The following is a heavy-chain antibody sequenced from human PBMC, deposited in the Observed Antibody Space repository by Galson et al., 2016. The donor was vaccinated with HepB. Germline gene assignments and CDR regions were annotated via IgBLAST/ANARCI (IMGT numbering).Heavy chain of an antibody. CDR1: GFTFSNYP. CDR2: ISGSGNSP. V-gene: IGHV3-23*01. CDR3: VKDHGQGWSYASDAFDV. D-gene: IGHD3-16*01. Sequence: SLRLSCAASGFTFSNYPMAWVRQAPGQGLDWVSGISGSGNSPYYADSVKGRFTISRDNSQNSLFLQMNSLGAEDTALYYCVKDHGQGWSYASDAFDVWGQGTLVAVSS. J-gene: IGHJ3*01.